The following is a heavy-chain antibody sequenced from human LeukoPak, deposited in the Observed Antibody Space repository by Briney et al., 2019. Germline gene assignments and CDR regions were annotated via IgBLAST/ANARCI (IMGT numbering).Heavy chain of an antibody. CDR1: GFTFDDYG. Sequence: GGSLRLSCVDSGFTFDDYGMSWVRQAPGKGLEWVSGINWNGGRTGYPDSVKGRFTISRDNAKNSLYLQMNSLKNEDTAVYYCARDRLWNSLDSWGQGTLVTVSS. V-gene: IGHV3-20*04. D-gene: IGHD1-7*01. J-gene: IGHJ4*02. CDR2: INWNGGRT. CDR3: ARDRLWNSLDS.